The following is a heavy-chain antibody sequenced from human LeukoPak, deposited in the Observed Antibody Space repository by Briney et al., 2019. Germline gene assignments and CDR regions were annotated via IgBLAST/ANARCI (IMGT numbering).Heavy chain of an antibody. Sequence: SETLSLTCTVSGGSISSSNYYWGWIRQSPGKGLEWIGSISYSGRTHYNPSLKSRVSISVDTSNNHFSLKLAFVTAADTSVFYCARLVGVTDYFDYWGQGTLVTVSS. CDR2: ISYSGRT. J-gene: IGHJ4*02. V-gene: IGHV4-39*02. CDR1: GGSISSSNYY. CDR3: ARLVGVTDYFDY. D-gene: IGHD1-26*01.